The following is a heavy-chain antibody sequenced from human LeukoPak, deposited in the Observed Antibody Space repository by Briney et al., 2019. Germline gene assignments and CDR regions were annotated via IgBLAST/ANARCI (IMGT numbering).Heavy chain of an antibody. CDR3: AKDSGSSMYYFDY. CDR2: IRYDGSNK. V-gene: IGHV3-30*02. CDR1: GFTFSSYG. D-gene: IGHD1-26*01. J-gene: IGHJ4*02. Sequence: GGSLRLSCAASGFTFSSYGMHWVRQAPGRGLEWVAFIRYDGSNKYYADSVKGRFTISRDNSKNTLYLQMNSLRAEDTAVYYCAKDSGSSMYYFDYWGQGTLVTVSS.